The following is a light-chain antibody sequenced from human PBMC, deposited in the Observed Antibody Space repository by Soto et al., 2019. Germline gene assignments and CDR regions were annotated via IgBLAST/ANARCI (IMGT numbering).Light chain of an antibody. CDR1: QTISTY. Sequence: DIQMTQSPSSLSASVGDRVTITCRASQTISTYLNWYQQKPGKGPKLLIYGASSLQSGVPSRFSGSGSGTDFTLTISSLQPEDFATYFCQQSYSSPLYTFGQGTKLE. CDR2: GAS. CDR3: QQSYSSPLYT. J-gene: IGKJ2*01. V-gene: IGKV1-39*01.